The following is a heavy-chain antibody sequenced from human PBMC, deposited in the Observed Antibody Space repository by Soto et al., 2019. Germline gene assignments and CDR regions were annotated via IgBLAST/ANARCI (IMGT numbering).Heavy chain of an antibody. CDR1: GYTFTSYA. Sequence: QVQLVQSGAEVKKPGASVKVSCKASGYTFTSYAMHWVRQAPGQRLEWMGWINAGHGNTKYSQKFQGRVTITRDTSASTAYMELSSLRSEDTAVYYCARGLYNPFDYWGQGTLVTVSS. D-gene: IGHD1-20*01. V-gene: IGHV1-3*01. CDR2: INAGHGNT. J-gene: IGHJ4*02. CDR3: ARGLYNPFDY.